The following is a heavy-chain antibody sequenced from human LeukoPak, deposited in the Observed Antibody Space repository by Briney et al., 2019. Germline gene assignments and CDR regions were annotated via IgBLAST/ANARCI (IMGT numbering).Heavy chain of an antibody. Sequence: GGSLRLSCAASGFTFSSYSMNWVRQAPGKGLEWVSSISSSSSYIYYADSVKGRFTISRDNAKNSLYLQMNSLRAEDTAVYYCARVHYDFWSGYEKRYYYYYMDVWGKGTTVTVSS. CDR1: GFTFSSYS. D-gene: IGHD3-3*01. V-gene: IGHV3-21*01. CDR3: ARVHYDFWSGYEKRYYYYYMDV. CDR2: ISSSSSYI. J-gene: IGHJ6*03.